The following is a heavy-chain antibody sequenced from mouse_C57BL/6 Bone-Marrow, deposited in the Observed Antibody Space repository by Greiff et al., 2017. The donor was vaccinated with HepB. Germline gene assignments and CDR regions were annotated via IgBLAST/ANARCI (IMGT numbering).Heavy chain of an antibody. CDR3: ARELNFFYFDY. CDR2: ISYDGSN. Sequence: ESGPGLVKPSQSLSLTCSVTGYSITSGYYWNWIRQFPGNKLEWMGYISYDGSNNYNPSLKNRISITRDTSKNQFFLKLNSVTTEDTATYYCARELNFFYFDYWGQGTTLTVSS. CDR1: GYSITSGYY. V-gene: IGHV3-6*01. J-gene: IGHJ2*01. D-gene: IGHD1-3*01.